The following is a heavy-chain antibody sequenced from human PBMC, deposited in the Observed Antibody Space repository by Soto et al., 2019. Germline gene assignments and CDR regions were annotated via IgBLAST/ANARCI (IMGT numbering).Heavy chain of an antibody. V-gene: IGHV4-30-4*01. CDR2: IYYSGGT. Sequence: TSETLSLTCTVSGDSINTDYYCRWIRQPPGKGLEWIGHIYYSGGTFYSPSLKRRLALSVDTSKNQFSLRLSSVTAADTAVYYCARDTAAKYSDSHSYYPRFDPWGQGTLVTVSS. CDR3: ARDTAAKYSDSHSYYPRFDP. J-gene: IGHJ5*02. D-gene: IGHD3-22*01. CDR1: GDSINTDYY.